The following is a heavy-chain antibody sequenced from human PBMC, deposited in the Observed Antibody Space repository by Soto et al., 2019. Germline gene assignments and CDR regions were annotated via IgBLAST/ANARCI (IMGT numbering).Heavy chain of an antibody. CDR2: ISYDGSNK. CDR3: ATWGSIAGDY. J-gene: IGHJ4*02. CDR1: GFTFSSDA. D-gene: IGHD3-16*01. Sequence: QVQLVESGGGVVQPGRSLRLSCAASGFTFSSDAMHWVRQAPGKGLEWVAVISYDGSNKNYADSVKGRFTISRDNSKNTLYLQMNSLRAEDTAVYYCATWGSIAGDYWGQGTLVTVSS. V-gene: IGHV3-30-3*01.